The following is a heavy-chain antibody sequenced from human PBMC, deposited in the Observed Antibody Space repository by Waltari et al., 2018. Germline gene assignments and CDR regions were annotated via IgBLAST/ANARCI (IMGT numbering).Heavy chain of an antibody. D-gene: IGHD2-15*01. J-gene: IGHJ4*02. CDR2: GHRSGRT. V-gene: IGHV4-4*02. Sequence: QLQLQQSGPGLVKPSESLSLNCAVSGDSMGSTDWWSWVSQAPGKGLGWIGQGHRSGRTNYHPSFASRGTSSVDTSNDQFALKVHFPTAADTAMYYGARDRGKGIDLDSWGQGTLVTVSP. CDR3: ARDRGKGIDLDS. CDR1: GDSMGSTDW.